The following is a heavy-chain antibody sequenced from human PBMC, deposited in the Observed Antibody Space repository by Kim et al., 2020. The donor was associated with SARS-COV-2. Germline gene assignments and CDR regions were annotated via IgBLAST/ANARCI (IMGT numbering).Heavy chain of an antibody. CDR3: ARIPLSEPYYYYYYMDV. Sequence: GESLKISCKGSGYSFTSYWIGWVRQMPGKGLEWMGIIYPGDSDTRYSPSFQGQVTISADKSISTAYLQWSSLKASDTAMYYCARIPLSEPYYYYYYMDVWGKGTTVTVSS. J-gene: IGHJ6*03. D-gene: IGHD2-2*02. CDR2: IYPGDSDT. V-gene: IGHV5-51*01. CDR1: GYSFTSYW.